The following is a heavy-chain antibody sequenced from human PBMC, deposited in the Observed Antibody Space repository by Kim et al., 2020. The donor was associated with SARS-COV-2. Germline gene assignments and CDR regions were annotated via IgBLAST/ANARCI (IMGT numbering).Heavy chain of an antibody. Sequence: ASVKVSCKASGYTFTSYAMHWVRQAPGQRLEWMGWINAGNGNTKYSQKFQGRVTITRDTSASTAYMELSSLRSEDTAVYYCARAEGGLWFGELLPFDYWGQRALVTVSS. CDR2: INAGNGNT. CDR1: GYTFTSYA. J-gene: IGHJ4*02. V-gene: IGHV1-3*01. D-gene: IGHD3-10*01. CDR3: ARAEGGLWFGELLPFDY.